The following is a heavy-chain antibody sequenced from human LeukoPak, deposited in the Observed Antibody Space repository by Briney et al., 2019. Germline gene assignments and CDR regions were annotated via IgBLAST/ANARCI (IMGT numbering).Heavy chain of an antibody. CDR1: GFTFSSYW. Sequence: GGSLRLSCVASGFTFSSYWMNWVRQAPGKGLEWVSSISSSSSYIYYADSVKGRFTISRDNAKNSLYLQMNSLRAEDTAVYYCARVLSVTSPFDYWGQGTLVTVSS. J-gene: IGHJ4*02. CDR3: ARVLSVTSPFDY. D-gene: IGHD4-17*01. CDR2: ISSSSSYI. V-gene: IGHV3-21*01.